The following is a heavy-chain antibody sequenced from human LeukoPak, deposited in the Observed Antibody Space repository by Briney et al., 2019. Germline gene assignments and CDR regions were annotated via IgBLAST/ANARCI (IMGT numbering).Heavy chain of an antibody. CDR3: AIMHGYYDGSGYWVQ. CDR2: ISPSGDRT. Sequence: SGGPLRLSCAASGFTFGSYGMSWVRQAPGKGLEWVSFISPSGDRTSNADSVEGRFTISRDNPRDTLYLQMNSLRDEDTAGYYCAIMHGYYDGSGYWVQWGQGTLVTVSS. J-gene: IGHJ4*02. CDR1: GFTFGSYG. V-gene: IGHV3-23*01. D-gene: IGHD3-22*01.